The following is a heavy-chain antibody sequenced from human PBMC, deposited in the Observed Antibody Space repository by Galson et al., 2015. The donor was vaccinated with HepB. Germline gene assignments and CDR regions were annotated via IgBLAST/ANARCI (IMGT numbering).Heavy chain of an antibody. D-gene: IGHD2-21*02. CDR3: AHSRRRGREGCGGDCYYFHY. V-gene: IGHV2-5*02. CDR2: FYWDDEK. CDR1: GFSLSTSGVA. Sequence: PALVKPTQTLTLTCTFSGFSLSTSGVAVGWIRQPPGKALEWLAIFYWDDEKRYSPSLKTRLTITKDTSKNQVVLTMTNMDPVDTATYYCAHSRRRGREGCGGDCYYFHYWGQGTLVTVSS. J-gene: IGHJ4*02.